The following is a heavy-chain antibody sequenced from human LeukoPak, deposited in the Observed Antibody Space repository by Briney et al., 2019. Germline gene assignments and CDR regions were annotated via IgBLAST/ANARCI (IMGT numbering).Heavy chain of an antibody. D-gene: IGHD3-10*01. Sequence: SETLSLACTVSGGSTSLYYWHWIRQPAGKGLEWIGRIFTSGITNYNPSLKSRVTMSVDTSKGQFSLALSFVTAADTAVYYCAREISGSYYNPLGYMDVWGKGTTVTVAS. CDR2: IFTSGIT. V-gene: IGHV4-4*07. J-gene: IGHJ6*03. CDR3: AREISGSYYNPLGYMDV. CDR1: GGSTSLYY.